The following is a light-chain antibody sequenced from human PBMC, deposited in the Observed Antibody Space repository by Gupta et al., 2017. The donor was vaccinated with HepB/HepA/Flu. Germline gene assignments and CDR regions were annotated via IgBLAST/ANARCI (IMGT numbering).Light chain of an antibody. CDR1: RSNIGTGYD. CDR3: QTFDSKLRGWV. CDR2: GNS. Sequence: QPVLTQPPSVSGAPGQTVTISGTGTRSNIGTGYDVHWYQHLPPTAPKLLIYGNSNRPSGVSDRFSGSRSGTSASLAIAGLQTEDEAQYYCQTFDSKLRGWVFGGGTRLIIL. J-gene: IGLJ3*02. V-gene: IGLV1-40*01.